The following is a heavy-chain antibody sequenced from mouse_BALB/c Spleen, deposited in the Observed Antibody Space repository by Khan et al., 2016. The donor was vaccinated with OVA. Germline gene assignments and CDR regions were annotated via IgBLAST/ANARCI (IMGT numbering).Heavy chain of an antibody. Sequence: EVKLVESGGGLVEPGGSLKLSCAASGFSFSRYSMSWVRQTPEKRLEWVATISSGDTYTYYPDSVRGRFTISRDNAKNTLSLQMSSLRSEDTASYYCARHEGYYGYGQGDYWGRGTSVTVSS. D-gene: IGHD2-2*01. CDR1: GFSFSRYS. CDR3: ARHEGYYGYGQGDY. CDR2: ISSGDTYT. V-gene: IGHV5-9-3*01. J-gene: IGHJ4*01.